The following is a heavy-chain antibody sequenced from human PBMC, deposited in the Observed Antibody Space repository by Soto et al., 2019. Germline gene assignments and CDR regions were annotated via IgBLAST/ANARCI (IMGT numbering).Heavy chain of an antibody. CDR2: VLPITGST. D-gene: IGHD5-12*01. Sequence: QVQLVQSGAEVKKPGSSVKVSCKTSGGLFSVFSFNWVRQAPGQGLEWMGGVLPITGSTDYAQKFQGRLTIPPEKPKNTIFMELSRLTSDDTANYYCATIRVRGGPLRFEDGGQGTLISVSS. J-gene: IGHJ4*01. CDR1: GGLFSVFS. V-gene: IGHV1-69*06. CDR3: ATIRVRGGPLRFED.